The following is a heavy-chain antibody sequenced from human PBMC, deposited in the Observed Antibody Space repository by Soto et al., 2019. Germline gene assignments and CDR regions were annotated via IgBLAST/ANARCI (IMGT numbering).Heavy chain of an antibody. Sequence: PGGSLRLSCAASGFTFSSYEFNWVRQAPGKGLEWVSAISGSGGSTYYADSVKGRFTISRDNSKNTLYLQMNSLRAEDTAVYYCAKGDDLWSGFDYWGQGTLVTVSS. CDR3: AKGDDLWSGFDY. J-gene: IGHJ4*02. D-gene: IGHD3-10*02. V-gene: IGHV3-23*01. CDR1: GFTFSSYE. CDR2: ISGSGGST.